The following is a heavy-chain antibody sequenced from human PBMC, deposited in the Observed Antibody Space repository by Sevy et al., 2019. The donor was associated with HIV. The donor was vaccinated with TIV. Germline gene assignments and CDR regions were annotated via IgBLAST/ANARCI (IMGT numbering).Heavy chain of an antibody. D-gene: IGHD2-15*01. Sequence: ASVKVSCKGSGYPFTSFGISWVRQAPGQGLEWMGWINTNNGNGNYAQKYQDRVTMTRDTSTSTAYMELRSLRSDDTAVYYCAKDRGYCSGGSCYIQVWGQGTLVTVSS. J-gene: IGHJ1*01. CDR3: AKDRGYCSGGSCYIQV. CDR2: INTNNGNG. V-gene: IGHV1-18*01. CDR1: GYPFTSFG.